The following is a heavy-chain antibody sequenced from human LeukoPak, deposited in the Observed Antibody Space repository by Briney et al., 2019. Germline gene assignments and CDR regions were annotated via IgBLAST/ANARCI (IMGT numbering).Heavy chain of an antibody. V-gene: IGHV3-11*04. Sequence: PGGSLRLSCAGSGFTFSDYYMSWIRQAPGKGLEWVSYISSSDTTIYYADSVKGRFTISRDNAQNSLYLQMNTLRADDTAVYYCARADCSSTSCYELGYWGQGTLVTVSS. D-gene: IGHD2-2*01. CDR3: ARADCSSTSCYELGY. J-gene: IGHJ4*02. CDR1: GFTFSDYY. CDR2: ISSSDTTI.